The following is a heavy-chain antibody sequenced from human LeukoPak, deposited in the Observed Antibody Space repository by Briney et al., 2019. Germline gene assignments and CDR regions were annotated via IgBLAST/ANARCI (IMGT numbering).Heavy chain of an antibody. V-gene: IGHV1-18*01. J-gene: IGHJ4*02. Sequence: ASVKVSCKASGYTFTSYGISWVRQAPGQGLEWMGWISAYNGNTNYAQKLQGRVTMTTDTSTSTAYMELRSLRSDDTAVYYCARVWGPYDSSGYFDYWGQGTLVTVSS. CDR1: GYTFTSYG. CDR3: ARVWGPYDSSGYFDY. D-gene: IGHD3-22*01. CDR2: ISAYNGNT.